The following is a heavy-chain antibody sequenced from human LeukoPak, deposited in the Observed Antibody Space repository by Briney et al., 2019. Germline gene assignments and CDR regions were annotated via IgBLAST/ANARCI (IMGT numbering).Heavy chain of an antibody. V-gene: IGHV3-48*03. D-gene: IGHD6-19*01. CDR3: ARDLGSIAVAGFDAFDI. Sequence: GGYLRLSCAASGFTFSSYEMNWVRQAPGKGVEWVSYISSSGSTIYYADSVKGRFTISRDNAKNSLYLQMNSLRAEDTAVYYCARDLGSIAVAGFDAFDIWGPGTMVTVSS. CDR2: ISSSGSTI. J-gene: IGHJ3*02. CDR1: GFTFSSYE.